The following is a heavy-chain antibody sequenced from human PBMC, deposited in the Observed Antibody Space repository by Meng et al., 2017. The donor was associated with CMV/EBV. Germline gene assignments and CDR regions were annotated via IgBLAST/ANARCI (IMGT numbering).Heavy chain of an antibody. CDR1: GYTFTSYG. V-gene: IGHV1-18*01. Sequence: ASVKVSCKASGYTFTSYGISWVRQAPGQGLEWMGWISAYNGNTNYAQKLQGRVTMTTDTSTSTAYMELRSLRSDDTAVYYCARERGLQLSNDAFDIWGQGTMVTVSS. J-gene: IGHJ3*02. CDR2: ISAYNGNT. D-gene: IGHD5-24*01. CDR3: ARERGLQLSNDAFDI.